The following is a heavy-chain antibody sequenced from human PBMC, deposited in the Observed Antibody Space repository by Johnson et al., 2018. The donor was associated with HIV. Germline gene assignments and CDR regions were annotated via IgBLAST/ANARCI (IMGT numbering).Heavy chain of an antibody. CDR2: ISNSGGST. CDR1: GFTFSNYA. D-gene: IGHD1-7*01. CDR3: AREDQNWNYDHAFDI. Sequence: VQLVESGGGVVQPGRSLRLSCAASGFTFSNYAMNWVRQAPGKGLEWVSGISNSGGSTYFADSVKGRFTISRDNSKNTLYLQMNSLRAEDTAVYYCAREDQNWNYDHAFDIWGQGTMVTVSS. J-gene: IGHJ3*02. V-gene: IGHV3-23*04.